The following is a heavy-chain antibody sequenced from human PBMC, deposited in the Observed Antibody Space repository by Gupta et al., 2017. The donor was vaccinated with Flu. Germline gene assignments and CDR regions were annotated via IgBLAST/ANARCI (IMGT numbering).Heavy chain of an antibody. J-gene: IGHJ6*02. CDR1: GFTFHDYA. V-gene: IGHV3-9*01. Sequence: EVQLVESGGGLVQPGRSLSLSCAASGFTFHDYAMHWVRQAPGKGLEWVSGISWNSGSVAYADSVKGRFTISRDNAKNSLYLQMNSLRTEDTAFYYCAKDRNDYSNAPGGMDVWGQGTTGTVSS. CDR2: ISWNSGSV. D-gene: IGHD4-4*01. CDR3: AKDRNDYSNAPGGMDV.